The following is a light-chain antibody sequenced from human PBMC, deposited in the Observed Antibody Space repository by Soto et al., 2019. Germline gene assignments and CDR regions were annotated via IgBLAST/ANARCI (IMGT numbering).Light chain of an antibody. Sequence: EIGMTQSPSTLSVSPGEGATLSCGASQSVCRKLVWYQQKAGQAPRLLISGASSRAADIPDRFSGSGSGTDFTLTISRLEPEDFAVYYCQQYGSSPLITFGQGTRLENK. CDR1: QSVCRK. J-gene: IGKJ5*01. CDR2: GAS. V-gene: IGKV3-20*01. CDR3: QQYGSSPLIT.